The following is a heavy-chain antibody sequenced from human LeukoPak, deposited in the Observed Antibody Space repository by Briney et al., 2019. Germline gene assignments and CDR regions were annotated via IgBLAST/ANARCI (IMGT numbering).Heavy chain of an antibody. V-gene: IGHV4-39*02. J-gene: IGHJ4*02. CDR3: VRERSFFGENY. Sequence: PSETLSLTCTVSGDSIITSRYYWARIRQPPGKGLEWIGSISYSGSTNYDPSLKSRVTISVDTSKNQFSLQLSSVTAADTAFYYCVRERSFFGENYWGQGTLVTVSS. D-gene: IGHD3-10*01. CDR2: ISYSGST. CDR1: GDSIITSRYY.